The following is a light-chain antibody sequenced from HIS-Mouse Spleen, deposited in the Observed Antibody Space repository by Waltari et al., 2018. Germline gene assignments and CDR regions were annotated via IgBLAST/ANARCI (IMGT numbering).Light chain of an antibody. CDR1: QSILHSNGYNY. J-gene: IGKJ3*01. CDR3: MQALQTPFT. V-gene: IGKV2-28*01. Sequence: DLVLTQSPPSLPVPPGDTASMSCRSSQSILHSNGYNYLDWYLQKPGQSPQLLIYLGSNRASGVPDRFSGSGSGTDFTLKISRVEAEDVGVYYCMQALQTPFTFGPGTKVDIK. CDR2: LGS.